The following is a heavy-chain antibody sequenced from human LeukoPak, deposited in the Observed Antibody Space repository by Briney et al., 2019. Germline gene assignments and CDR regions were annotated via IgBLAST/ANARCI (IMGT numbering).Heavy chain of an antibody. V-gene: IGHV3-21*01. CDR1: GFTFSSYS. CDR3: ARDVHDYDSSGYYRFDY. D-gene: IGHD3-22*01. J-gene: IGHJ4*02. Sequence: GGSLRLSCAASGFTFSSYSMNWVRQAPGKGLEWVSSISSSSGYIYYADSVKGRFTISRDNAKNSLYLQMNSLRAEDTAVYYCARDVHDYDSSGYYRFDYWGQGTVVTVSS. CDR2: ISSSSGYI.